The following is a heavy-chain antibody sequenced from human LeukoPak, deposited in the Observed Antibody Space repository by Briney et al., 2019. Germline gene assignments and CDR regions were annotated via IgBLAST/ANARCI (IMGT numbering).Heavy chain of an antibody. Sequence: GGSLRLSCAESGFTFTSHWMHWVRQAPGQGLVWVSHISDDGKKANYADSVKGRFTISRDAAKNTLHLQMDSLRVEDTAVYYCAAGFRVTGTAYYYWGQGTMVTVSS. D-gene: IGHD1-20*01. CDR2: ISDDGKKA. CDR1: GFTFTSHW. CDR3: AAGFRVTGTAYYY. J-gene: IGHJ4*02. V-gene: IGHV3-74*01.